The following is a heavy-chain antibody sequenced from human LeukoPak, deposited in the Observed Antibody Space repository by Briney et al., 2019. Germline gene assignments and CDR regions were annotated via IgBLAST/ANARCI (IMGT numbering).Heavy chain of an antibody. CDR3: ARLSLTRIFGVVIGKPPGAFDI. CDR2: IYYSGST. CDR1: GGSISSYY. V-gene: IGHV4-59*08. D-gene: IGHD3-3*01. J-gene: IGHJ3*02. Sequence: SETLSLTCTVSGGSISSYYWSWIRQPPGKGLEWIGYIYYSGSTNYNPSLKSRVTISVDTSKNQFSLKLSSVTAADTAVYYCARLSLTRIFGVVIGKPPGAFDIWGQGTMVTVSS.